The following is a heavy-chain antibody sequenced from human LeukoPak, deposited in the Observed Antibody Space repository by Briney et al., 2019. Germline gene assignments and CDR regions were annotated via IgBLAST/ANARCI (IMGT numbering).Heavy chain of an antibody. CDR1: GFTFSSYG. J-gene: IGHJ4*02. V-gene: IGHV3-30*02. Sequence: GGSLRLSCAASGFTFSSYGMHWVRQAPGKGLEWVAFIRSDGINKHYADSVKGRFTISRDTSKSTLYLQMNSLRADDTAIYYCAKKAGSWGLLDYWGQGTLVTVSS. CDR2: IRSDGINK. CDR3: AKKAGSWGLLDY. D-gene: IGHD6-13*01.